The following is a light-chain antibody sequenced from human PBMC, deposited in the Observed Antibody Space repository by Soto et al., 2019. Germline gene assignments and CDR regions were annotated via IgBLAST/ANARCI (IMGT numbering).Light chain of an antibody. CDR1: QGISTW. CDR3: QQYENLPIT. Sequence: DIQVTQSPSSVSAFVGDRVTITCRASQGISTWLAWYQQKPGKAPKLLIYAASRLQSGVPSRFSGSGSGTDFTFTISSLQPEDIATYYCQQYENLPITFGQGTRLEIK. J-gene: IGKJ5*01. CDR2: AAS. V-gene: IGKV1-12*01.